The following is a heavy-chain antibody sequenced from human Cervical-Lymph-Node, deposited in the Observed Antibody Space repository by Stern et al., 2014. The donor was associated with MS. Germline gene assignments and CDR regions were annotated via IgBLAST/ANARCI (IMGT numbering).Heavy chain of an antibody. Sequence: EVQLVESGGGMVQPGRSLRLSCEASGFKFDDFAMHWVRQAPGKGLEWVSGLGWNSEGRGYADSVQGRFTISRDNAKSSLYLQMNSLTAEDTALCYCAKADDYAAGIDAWGQGTLVVVSS. CDR3: AKADDYAAGIDA. J-gene: IGHJ5*02. V-gene: IGHV3-9*01. D-gene: IGHD3-16*01. CDR2: LGWNSEGR. CDR1: GFKFDDFA.